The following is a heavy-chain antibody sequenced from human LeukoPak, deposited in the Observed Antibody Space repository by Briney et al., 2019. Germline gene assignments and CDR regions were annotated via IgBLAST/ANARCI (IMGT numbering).Heavy chain of an antibody. CDR1: GYTLTELS. V-gene: IGHV1-24*01. CDR3: ATDAPEGLRDAFDI. J-gene: IGHJ3*02. CDR2: FDPEDGET. Sequence: ASVKVSCKVSGYTLTELSMHWVRQAPGKGLEWMGGFDPEDGETIYAQKFQGRVTMNEDTSTDTAYMELSSLRSEDTAVYYCATDAPEGLRDAFDIWGQGTMVTVSS.